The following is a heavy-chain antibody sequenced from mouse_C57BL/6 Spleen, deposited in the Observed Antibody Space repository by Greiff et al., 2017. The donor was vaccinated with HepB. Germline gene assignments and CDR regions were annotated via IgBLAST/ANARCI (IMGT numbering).Heavy chain of an antibody. CDR3: AREDYYGGFDY. Sequence: QVQLKQPGAELVKPGASVKLSCKASGYTFTSYWMHWVKQRPGQGLEWIGMIHPNSGSTNYNEKFKSKATLTVDKSSSTAYMQLSSLTSEDSAVYYCAREDYYGGFDYWGQGTTLTVSS. D-gene: IGHD1-1*01. J-gene: IGHJ2*01. CDR1: GYTFTSYW. V-gene: IGHV1-64*01. CDR2: IHPNSGST.